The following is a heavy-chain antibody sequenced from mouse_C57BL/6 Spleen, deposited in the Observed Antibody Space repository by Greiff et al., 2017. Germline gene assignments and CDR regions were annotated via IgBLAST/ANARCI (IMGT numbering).Heavy chain of an antibody. Sequence: QVQLQQPGAELVKPGASVKISCKASGYAFSSYWMNWVKQRPGKGLEWIGQIYPGDGDTNYNGKFKGKATLTVDKSSSTAYMQHSSLTSEDAAVYFCARTFITTEVAWFAYWGQGTLVTVSA. CDR1: GYAFSSYW. D-gene: IGHD1-1*01. J-gene: IGHJ3*01. CDR3: ARTFITTEVAWFAY. V-gene: IGHV1-80*01. CDR2: IYPGDGDT.